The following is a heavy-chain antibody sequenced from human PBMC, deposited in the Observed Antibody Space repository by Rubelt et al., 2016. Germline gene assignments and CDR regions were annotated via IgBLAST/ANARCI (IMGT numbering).Heavy chain of an antibody. CDR2: INHSGST. J-gene: IGHJ5*02. Sequence: QVQLQESGPGLVKPSETLSLTCAVYGGSFSGYYWSWIRQPPGKGLEWIGEINHSGSTNYNPSLKSGVTISGETSRNQFALKLRSVTAADTAVYYCARGLYPYYYDSSGYYYPWGQGTLVTVSS. D-gene: IGHD3-22*01. CDR3: ARGLYPYYYDSSGYYYP. CDR1: GGSFSGYY. V-gene: IGHV4-34*01.